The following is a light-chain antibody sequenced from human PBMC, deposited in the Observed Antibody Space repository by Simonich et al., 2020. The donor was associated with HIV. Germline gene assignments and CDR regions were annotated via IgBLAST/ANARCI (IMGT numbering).Light chain of an antibody. CDR2: DVR. V-gene: IGLV2-14*01. CDR1: SSDFGGNDY. Sequence: QSALTQPASVSGSPGQSITISCTGTSSDFGGNDYVSWYQQHPGKAPKLMIYDVRKRPSGVANRFSCSKSGNTASLTISGLQAEDEADYYCSSYTSSSTLVFGGGTKLTVL. J-gene: IGLJ2*01. CDR3: SSYTSSSTLV.